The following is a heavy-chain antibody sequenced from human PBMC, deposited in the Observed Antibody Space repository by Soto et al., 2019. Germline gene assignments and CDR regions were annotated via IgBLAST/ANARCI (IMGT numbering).Heavy chain of an antibody. V-gene: IGHV1-69*02. J-gene: IGHJ3*01. D-gene: IGHD2-2*01. CDR3: SIGSWSAETFDV. Sequence: QVHLIQSGAEVKKPGSSVKVSCKAAGGTFNTYTLFWVRQAPGHGLEWMGRIIPMLPVTNSAQKFHGRLTLTAHKSTGTAFMELTSLTSDDTAVYYSSIGSWSAETFDVWGQGTMVTVSS. CDR2: IIPMLPVT. CDR1: GGTFNTYT.